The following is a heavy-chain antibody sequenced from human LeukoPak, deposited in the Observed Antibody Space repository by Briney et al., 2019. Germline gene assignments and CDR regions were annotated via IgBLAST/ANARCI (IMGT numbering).Heavy chain of an antibody. CDR3: PKRVYSYGGLLRVVY. Sequence: SSETLSLTCAVYGGSFSGCYWSWIRQPPGKGLEWIGEINHSGSTNYNPSLKSRVTISVDTSKNQFSLKLSSVTAADTAMYYCPKRVYSYGGLLRVVYWGQGTLVTVSS. J-gene: IGHJ4*02. V-gene: IGHV4-34*01. D-gene: IGHD5-18*01. CDR1: GGSFSGCY. CDR2: INHSGST.